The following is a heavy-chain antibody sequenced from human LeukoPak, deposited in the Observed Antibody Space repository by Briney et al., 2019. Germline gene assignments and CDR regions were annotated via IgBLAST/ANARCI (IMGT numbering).Heavy chain of an antibody. CDR1: GFTFSSHR. D-gene: IGHD5-18*01. V-gene: IGHV3-7*01. CDR3: ARDLSGITGYTYGRGIDY. J-gene: IGHJ4*02. CDR2: IKKDGSEK. Sequence: PGGSLRLSCEASGFTFSSHRMSWVRQAPGKGLEWVANIKKDGSEKYYVDSVKGRFTISRDHAKTSLYLQMNSLRAEDTAVYYCARDLSGITGYTYGRGIDYWGQGTLVTVSS.